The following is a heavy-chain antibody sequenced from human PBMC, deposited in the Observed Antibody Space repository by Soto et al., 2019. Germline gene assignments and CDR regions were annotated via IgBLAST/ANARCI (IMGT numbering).Heavy chain of an antibody. CDR3: AREGYSSGRAAFDI. V-gene: IGHV4-30-4*01. J-gene: IGHJ3*02. Sequence: SETLSLTCTVSGGSISSGDYYWSWIRQPLGKGLEWIGYIYYSGSTYYNPSLKSRVTISVDTSKNQFSLKLSSVTAADTAVYYCAREGYSSGRAAFDIWGQGTMVTVSS. D-gene: IGHD6-19*01. CDR1: GGSISSGDYY. CDR2: IYYSGST.